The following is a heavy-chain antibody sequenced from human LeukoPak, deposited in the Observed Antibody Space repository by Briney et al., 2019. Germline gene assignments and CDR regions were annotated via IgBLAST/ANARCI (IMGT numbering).Heavy chain of an antibody. CDR2: IYYSGST. D-gene: IGHD6-13*01. Sequence: ASETLSLTCTVSGGSISSSSYYWGWIRQPPGKGLEWIGSIYYSGSTYYNPSLKSRVTISVDTSKNQFSLKLSSVTAADTAVYYCAREQPNLIAAAGIVTDGYFDYWGQGTLVTVSS. V-gene: IGHV4-39*07. J-gene: IGHJ4*02. CDR1: GGSISSSSYY. CDR3: AREQPNLIAAAGIVTDGYFDY.